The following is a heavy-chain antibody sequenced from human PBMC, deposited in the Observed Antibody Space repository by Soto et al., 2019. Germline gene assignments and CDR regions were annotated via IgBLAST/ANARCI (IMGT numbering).Heavy chain of an antibody. Sequence: SEALSLTCTGSGGSISSYYWSWSRQPPVKGLEWIGYIYYSGSTNYNPSLKSRVTISVDTSKNQFSLKLSSVTAADTAVYYCARDSGTISYEYYHSSGFKWFADCGQGTGVTVS. CDR1: GGSISSYY. D-gene: IGHD3-22*01. V-gene: IGHV4-59*01. CDR2: IYYSGST. J-gene: IGHJ4*02. CDR3: ARDSGTISYEYYHSSGFKWFAD.